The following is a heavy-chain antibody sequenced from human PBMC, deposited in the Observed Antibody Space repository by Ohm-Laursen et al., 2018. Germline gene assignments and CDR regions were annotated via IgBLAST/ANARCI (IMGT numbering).Heavy chain of an antibody. Sequence: GTLSLTCSVSGDSISSSTYYWGWIRQPPGKGLEWIGSIYYSGSTYYNPSLKSRVTISVDTSKNQFSLKLSSVTTADTAVYYCARCDTTGYYDFDYWGQGTLVTVYS. J-gene: IGHJ4*02. CDR3: ARCDTTGYYDFDY. CDR2: IYYSGST. V-gene: IGHV4-39*01. CDR1: GDSISSSTYY. D-gene: IGHD3-22*01.